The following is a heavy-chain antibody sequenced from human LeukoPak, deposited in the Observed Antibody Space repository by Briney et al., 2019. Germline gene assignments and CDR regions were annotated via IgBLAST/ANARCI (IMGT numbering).Heavy chain of an antibody. Sequence: GASVNVSCKASGYTFTNYGISWVRQAPGQGLEWMGRINGYNDDTNSAQKFQGRVTMTTDTSTSTTYMELRSLRSDDTAVYYCARNTSFCGHDYWGQGTLVIVSS. V-gene: IGHV1-18*01. J-gene: IGHJ4*02. CDR1: GYTFTNYG. CDR2: INGYNDDT. D-gene: IGHD3-16*02. CDR3: ARNTSFCGHDY.